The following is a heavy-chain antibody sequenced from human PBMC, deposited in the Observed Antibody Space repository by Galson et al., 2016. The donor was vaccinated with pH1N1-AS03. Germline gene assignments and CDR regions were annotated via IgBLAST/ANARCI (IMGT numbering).Heavy chain of an antibody. Sequence: SVKVSCKASGCTFTSYYIHWVRQAPGQGREWMGIIIPSDGNTNYAQRFQGRVTMTRDTSTSTVYMELSSLRSDDTAVYYCARVSAGLTGYYYAMDVWGQGTTVTVSS. D-gene: IGHD4/OR15-4a*01. J-gene: IGHJ6*02. CDR3: ARVSAGLTGYYYAMDV. V-gene: IGHV1-46*01. CDR1: GCTFTSYY. CDR2: IIPSDGNT.